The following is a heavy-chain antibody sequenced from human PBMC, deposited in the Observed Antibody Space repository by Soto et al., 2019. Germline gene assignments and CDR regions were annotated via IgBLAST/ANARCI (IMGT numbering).Heavy chain of an antibody. CDR2: MYYSGSS. Sequence: LSLTCTVSGGSMSSSSYYWGWIRQPPGTGLEWVGSMYYSGSSYYNPSLKSRVTISVDTSKNQFSLRLSSVTAADTAVYYCARHDRQGSTYYDFWSGYYPFDYWGQGTLVTVSS. CDR1: GGSMSSSSYY. D-gene: IGHD3-3*01. CDR3: ARHDRQGSTYYDFWSGYYPFDY. V-gene: IGHV4-39*01. J-gene: IGHJ4*02.